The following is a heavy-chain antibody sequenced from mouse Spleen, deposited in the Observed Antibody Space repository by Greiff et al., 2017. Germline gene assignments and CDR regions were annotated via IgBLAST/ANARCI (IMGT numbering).Heavy chain of an antibody. CDR3: ARPMKGYFDV. D-gene: IGHD2-3*01. Sequence: VQLQQPGAELVMPGASVKLSCKASGYTFTSYWMHWVKQRPGQGLEWIGEIDPSDSYTNYNQKFKGKATLTVDKSSSTAYMQLSSLTSEDSAVYYCARPMKGYFDVWGAGTTVTVSS. J-gene: IGHJ1*01. CDR2: IDPSDSYT. V-gene: IGHV1-69*01. CDR1: GYTFTSYW.